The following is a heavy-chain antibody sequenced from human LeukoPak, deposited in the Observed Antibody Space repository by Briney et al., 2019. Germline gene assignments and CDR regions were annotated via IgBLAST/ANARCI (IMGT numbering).Heavy chain of an antibody. CDR1: GGSISSYY. J-gene: IGHJ4*02. Sequence: SETLSLTCTVSGGSISSYYWSWIRQPAGKGLEWIGRIYTSGSTNYNPSLKSRVTMSVDTSKNQFSLKLSSVTAADTAVYYCARGSQPSYDYGGNSAVDHWGQGTLVTVSS. CDR3: ARGSQPSYDYGGNSAVDH. V-gene: IGHV4-4*07. CDR2: IYTSGST. D-gene: IGHD4-23*01.